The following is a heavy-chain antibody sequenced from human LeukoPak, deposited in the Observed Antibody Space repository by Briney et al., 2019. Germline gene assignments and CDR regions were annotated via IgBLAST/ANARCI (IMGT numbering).Heavy chain of an antibody. V-gene: IGHV4-34*01. D-gene: IGHD6-13*01. J-gene: IGHJ3*02. CDR3: ARRYSSSWYRAFDI. CDR2: INHSGST. CDR1: GGSFSGYY. Sequence: KPSETLSLTCAVYGGSFSGYYWSWIRQPPGKGLEWIGEINHSGSTNYNPSLKSRVTISVDTSKNQFSLKLGSVTAADTAVYYCARRYSSSWYRAFDIWGQGTMVTVSS.